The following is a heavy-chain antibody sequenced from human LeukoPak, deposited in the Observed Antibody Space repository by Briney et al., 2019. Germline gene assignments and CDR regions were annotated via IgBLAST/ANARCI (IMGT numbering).Heavy chain of an antibody. CDR1: GFTFSNYG. D-gene: IGHD1-14*01. J-gene: IGHJ4*02. CDR3: ARRDPTTPKFDY. CDR2: INGDGDST. Sequence: PGGSLRLSCTVSGFTFSNYGMSWVRQAPGKGLEWVSGINGDGDSTYYVDSVKGRFTISRDNSKSTLYLHMNGLRAEDTAVYYCARRDPTTPKFDYWGQGTLVTVSS. V-gene: IGHV3-23*01.